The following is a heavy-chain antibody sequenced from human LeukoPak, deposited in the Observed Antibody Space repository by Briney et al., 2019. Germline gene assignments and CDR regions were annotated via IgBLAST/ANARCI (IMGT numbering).Heavy chain of an antibody. V-gene: IGHV4-39*01. CDR2: IYYSGST. CDR1: GGSISSYY. CDR3: ASIGVHCSGGSCYQPFDY. J-gene: IGHJ4*02. D-gene: IGHD2-15*01. Sequence: PSETLSLTCTVSGGSISSYYWSWIRQPPGKGLEWIGSIYYSGSTYYNPSLKSRVTISVDTSKNQFSLKLSSVTAADTAVYYCASIGVHCSGGSCYQPFDYWGQGTLVTVSS.